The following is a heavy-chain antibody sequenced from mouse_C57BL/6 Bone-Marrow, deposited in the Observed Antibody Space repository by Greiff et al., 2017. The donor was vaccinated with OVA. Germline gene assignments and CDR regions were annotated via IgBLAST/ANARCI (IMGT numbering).Heavy chain of an antibody. CDR1: GYTFTDYY. D-gene: IGHD2-14*01. CDR2: INPYNGGT. J-gene: IGHJ3*01. V-gene: IGHV1-19*01. CDR3: AREDDYRGLAWFAY. Sequence: EVQLKESGPVLVKPGASVKMSCKASGYTFTDYYMNWVKQSHGKSLEWIGVINPYNGGTSYNQKFKGKATLTVDKSSSTAYMELNSLTSEDSAVYYCAREDDYRGLAWFAYWGQGTLVTVSA.